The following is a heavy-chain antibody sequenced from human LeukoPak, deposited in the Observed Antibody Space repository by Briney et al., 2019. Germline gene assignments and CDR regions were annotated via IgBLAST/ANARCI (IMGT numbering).Heavy chain of an antibody. CDR2: INHSGST. CDR3: ARGVRYCSSTSCSNYYYYYMNV. J-gene: IGHJ6*03. CDR1: GGSFSGYY. Sequence: SETLSLTCAVYGGSFSGYYWSWIRQPPGKGLEWIGEINHSGSTNYNPSLKSRVTISVDTSKNQFSLKLSSVTAADTAVYYCARGVRYCSSTSCSNYYYYYMNVWGKGTTVTVSS. D-gene: IGHD2-2*01. V-gene: IGHV4-34*01.